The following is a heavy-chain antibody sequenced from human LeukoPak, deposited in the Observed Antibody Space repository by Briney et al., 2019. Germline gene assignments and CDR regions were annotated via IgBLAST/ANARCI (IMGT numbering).Heavy chain of an antibody. Sequence: SETLSLTCTVSGYSISSGYYWGWIRQPPGKGLEWIGSIYHSGSTYYNPSLKSRVTISVDTSKNQFSLKLSSVTAADTAVYYCANLFVVRLLWFGEDSRKAEFDYWGQGTLVTVSS. CDR1: GYSISSGYY. CDR2: IYHSGST. CDR3: ANLFVVRLLWFGEDSRKAEFDY. V-gene: IGHV4-38-2*02. D-gene: IGHD3-10*01. J-gene: IGHJ4*02.